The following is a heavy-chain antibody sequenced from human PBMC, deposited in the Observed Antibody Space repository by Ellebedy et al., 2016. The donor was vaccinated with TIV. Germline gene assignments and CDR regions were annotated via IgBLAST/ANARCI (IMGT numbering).Heavy chain of an antibody. J-gene: IGHJ6*02. CDR2: ITWNIGSI. CDR3: ARAAHFYSYGMDV. Sequence: GGSLRLXXAASGFTFDDYAMHWVRQTPGKGLEWVSGITWNIGSIGYADSVKGRFTISRDNAKNSLYLHMSSLRGEDTAVYYCARAAHFYSYGMDVWGQGTTVTVSS. CDR1: GFTFDDYA. V-gene: IGHV3-9*01.